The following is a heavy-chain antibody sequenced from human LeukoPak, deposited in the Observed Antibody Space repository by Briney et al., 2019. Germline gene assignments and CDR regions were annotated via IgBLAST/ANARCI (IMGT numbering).Heavy chain of an antibody. V-gene: IGHV3-23*01. D-gene: IGHD2-2*02. Sequence: GGSLRLSCAASGFTFSHYAMSWVRQAPGKGLDWVSSMTGTGDNTYYADSVKGRFTISRDNSKNTLYLQMNGLRAEDTAVYYCARTLLYTTSYPVHNWFDPWGQGALVTVSS. CDR3: ARTLLYTTSYPVHNWFDP. CDR1: GFTFSHYA. CDR2: MTGTGDNT. J-gene: IGHJ5*02.